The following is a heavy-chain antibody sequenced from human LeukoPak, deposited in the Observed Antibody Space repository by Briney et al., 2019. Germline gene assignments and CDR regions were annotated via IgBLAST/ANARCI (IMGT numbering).Heavy chain of an antibody. D-gene: IGHD6-19*01. CDR3: ARAPFRGYTTGWYRYFDS. CDR2: IYSGGRA. CDR1: GVIDSGNY. J-gene: IGHJ4*02. Sequence: PGGSLRLSCAASGVIDSGNYMSQVRQAPGKRLEWVSVIYSGGRAYYADSVKGRFTISRDGSKNTLFLQMDSLRAEDTAVYYCARAPFRGYTTGWYRYFDSWGQGTLVTVSS. V-gene: IGHV3-66*01.